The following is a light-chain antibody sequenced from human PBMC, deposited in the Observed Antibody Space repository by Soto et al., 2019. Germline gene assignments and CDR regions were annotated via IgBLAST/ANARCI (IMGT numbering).Light chain of an antibody. CDR1: QSVSRS. J-gene: IGKJ1*01. CDR3: QQYNDYPWT. V-gene: IGKV1-5*03. CDR2: NAS. Sequence: DIHITQSPSTVSASVGDRVTISCRASQSVSRSLAWYQQEPGQAPKLLIYNASGINSGIPARFSGSGSGTEFTLTISSLQSDDFTTYYCQQYNDYPWTFGEGTKVDI.